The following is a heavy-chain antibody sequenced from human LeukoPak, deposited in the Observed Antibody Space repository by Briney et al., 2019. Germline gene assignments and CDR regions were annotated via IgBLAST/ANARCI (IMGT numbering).Heavy chain of an antibody. CDR3: ARWDPRYYFDY. V-gene: IGHV3-33*01. J-gene: IGHJ4*02. CDR2: IWYDGSNK. CDR1: GFTFSSYG. D-gene: IGHD1-26*01. Sequence: PGGSLRLSCAASGFTFSSYGMHWVRQAPGKGLEWVAVIWYDGSNKYYADSVKGRFTISRDNSKNTLYLQMNSLRAEDTAVYYCARWDPRYYFDYWGQGTLVTVSS.